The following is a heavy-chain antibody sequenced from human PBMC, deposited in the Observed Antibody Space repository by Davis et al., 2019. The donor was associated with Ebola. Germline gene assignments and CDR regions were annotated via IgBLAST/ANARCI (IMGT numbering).Heavy chain of an antibody. CDR2: INHSGST. D-gene: IGHD5-24*01. CDR1: GGSFSGYY. CDR3: ARQSVEMATISHFDY. Sequence: MPGGSLRLSCAVYGGSFSGYYWSWIRQPPGKGLEWIGEINHSGSTNYNPSLKSRVTISVDTSKNQVSLKLRSATAADTAMYYCARQSVEMATISHFDYWGQGTLVTVSS. V-gene: IGHV4-34*01. J-gene: IGHJ4*02.